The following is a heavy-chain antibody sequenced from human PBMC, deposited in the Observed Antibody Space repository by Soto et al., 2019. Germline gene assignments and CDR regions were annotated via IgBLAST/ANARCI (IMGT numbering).Heavy chain of an antibody. D-gene: IGHD2-21*01. CDR2: IFHSGST. V-gene: IGHV4-31*03. CDR1: RAFINSGGFY. J-gene: IGHJ5*02. Sequence: PSETLSLTCSVSRAFINSGGFYYSWIRQPPGKGLEWLGYIFHSGSTLYTPSLRGRLTLSADTSRNQLSLHLPSVPAADTAAYYCVRGGIAGHRFDPWGQGTLVTVSS. CDR3: VRGGIAGHRFDP.